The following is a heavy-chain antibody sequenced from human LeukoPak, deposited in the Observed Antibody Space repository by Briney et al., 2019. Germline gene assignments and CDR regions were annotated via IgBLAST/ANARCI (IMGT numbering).Heavy chain of an antibody. Sequence: GASVKVSCKASGYTFTGYYMHWVRQAPGQGLEWRGWINPNSGGTNYAQKFQGRVTMTRDTSISTAYMELSRLRSDDTAVYYCARVHYDSSGYYYEVYAFDIWGQGTMVTVSS. CDR1: GYTFTGYY. D-gene: IGHD3-22*01. CDR2: INPNSGGT. CDR3: ARVHYDSSGYYYEVYAFDI. V-gene: IGHV1-2*02. J-gene: IGHJ3*02.